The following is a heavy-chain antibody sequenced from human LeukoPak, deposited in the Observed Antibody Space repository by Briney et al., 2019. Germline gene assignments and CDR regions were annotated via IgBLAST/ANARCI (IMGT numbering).Heavy chain of an antibody. J-gene: IGHJ4*02. CDR3: AKDSHYGGTNSTSLDY. CDR2: IWYDGSNK. Sequence: GRSLRLSCAASGFTFSSYGMHWVRQAPGKGLEWVAVIWYDGSNKYYADSVKGRFTISRDNSKNTLYLQMNSLRAEDTAVYYCAKDSHYGGTNSTSLDYWGQGTLVTVSS. D-gene: IGHD4-23*01. CDR1: GFTFSSYG. V-gene: IGHV3-33*06.